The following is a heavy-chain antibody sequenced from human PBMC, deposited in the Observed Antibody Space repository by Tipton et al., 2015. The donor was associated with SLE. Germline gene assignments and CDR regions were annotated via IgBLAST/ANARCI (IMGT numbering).Heavy chain of an antibody. CDR3: AKGGLNRFAP. Sequence: TLSLTCTVSGGSISSSSSSWIWVRQAPGKGLEWIGSIHNGGSTYYNPSLNSRVTTSVDTSKNQFSLSLTSVTAADTAMYYCAKGGLNRFAPWGQGTLVTVSS. J-gene: IGHJ5*02. CDR2: IHNGGST. V-gene: IGHV4-39*07. CDR1: GGSISSSSSS. D-gene: IGHD1-26*01.